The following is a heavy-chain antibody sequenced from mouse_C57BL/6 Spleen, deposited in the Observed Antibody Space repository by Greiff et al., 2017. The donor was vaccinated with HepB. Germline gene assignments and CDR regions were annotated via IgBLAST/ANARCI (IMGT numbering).Heavy chain of an antibody. V-gene: IGHV1-52*01. CDR3: ARGPNYVDC. CDR1: GYTFTSYW. CDR2: IDTSDSET. J-gene: IGHJ2*01. Sequence: QVQLQQPGAELVRPGCSVKLSCKASGYTFTSYWMHWVKQRPIQGLEWIGNIDTSDSETHYNQNFKDKTTLPVDKSSSTDYIQLSSLTSEDSAVYYCARGPNYVDCWGQSTTLTVSS.